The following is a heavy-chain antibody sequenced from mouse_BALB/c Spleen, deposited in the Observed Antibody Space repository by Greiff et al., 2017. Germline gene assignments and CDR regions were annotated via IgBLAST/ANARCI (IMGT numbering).Heavy chain of an antibody. CDR3: AISIYDGYSDY. V-gene: IGHV14-3*02. D-gene: IGHD2-3*01. J-gene: IGHJ2*01. CDR2: IDPANGNT. CDR1: GFNIKDTY. Sequence: VQLQQSGAELVKPGASVKLSCTASGFNIKDTYMHWVKQRPEQGLEWIGRIDPANGNTEYDPKFQGKATITADTSSNTAYLQLSSLTSEDTAVYDSAISIYDGYSDYWGQGTTLTVSS.